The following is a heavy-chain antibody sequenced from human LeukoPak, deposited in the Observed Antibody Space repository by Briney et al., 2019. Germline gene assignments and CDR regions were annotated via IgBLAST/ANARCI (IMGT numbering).Heavy chain of an antibody. CDR2: IYTSGST. J-gene: IGHJ4*02. V-gene: IGHV4-61*02. CDR1: GGSISSGSCY. D-gene: IGHD3-16*01. Sequence: PSQTLSLTCTVSGGSISSGSCYWSWIRQPAGKGLEWIGRIYTSGSTNYNPSLKSRVTISVDTSKNQFSLKLSSVTAADTAVYYCARCRLGAASFDYWGQGTLVTVSS. CDR3: ARCRLGAASFDY.